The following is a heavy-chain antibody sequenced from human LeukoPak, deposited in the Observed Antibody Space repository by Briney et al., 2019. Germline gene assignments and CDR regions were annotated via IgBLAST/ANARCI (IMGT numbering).Heavy chain of an antibody. D-gene: IGHD3-10*01. CDR2: IRYDGSNK. J-gene: IGHJ4*02. Sequence: GGSLRLSCAGSGFPFSSHGMNWVRQAPGKGLEWVAFIRYDGSNKYYADSVKGRFTISRDNSKNTVYLQMNSLRAEDTAVYYCARDRFGELFGFDYWGQGTLVTVSS. V-gene: IGHV3-30*02. CDR3: ARDRFGELFGFDY. CDR1: GFPFSSHG.